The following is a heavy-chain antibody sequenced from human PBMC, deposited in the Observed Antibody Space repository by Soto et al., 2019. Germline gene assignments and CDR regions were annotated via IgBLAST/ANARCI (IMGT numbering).Heavy chain of an antibody. D-gene: IGHD2-21*01. CDR3: TRDLNHDCGP. Sequence: EVHLGESGGALVQPGGSLRLSCAASGFTFSDYWMTWVRQTPGKGLEGVANMNPDGSEQYYLDSVKGRFTISRDNAKNSLYLQMNNLRGEDTAVYYCTRDLNHDCGPWGQGTQVIVSS. CDR1: GFTFSDYW. J-gene: IGHJ5*02. V-gene: IGHV3-7*04. CDR2: MNPDGSEQ.